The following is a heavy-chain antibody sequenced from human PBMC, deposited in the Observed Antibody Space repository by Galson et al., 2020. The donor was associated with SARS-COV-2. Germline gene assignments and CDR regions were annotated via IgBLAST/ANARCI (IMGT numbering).Heavy chain of an antibody. J-gene: IGHJ6*02. V-gene: IGHV4-61*01. CDR3: ARGPGYGMDV. CDR2: IYYSGST. CDR1: GASVSSGNYY. Sequence: SETLSLTCTVSGASVSSGNYYWSWIRQPPGKGLEWIGNIYYSGSTNYNPSLKSRVTISLDTSKNQFSLKLSSVTAADPAVYYCARGPGYGMDVWGQGTTVTVSS.